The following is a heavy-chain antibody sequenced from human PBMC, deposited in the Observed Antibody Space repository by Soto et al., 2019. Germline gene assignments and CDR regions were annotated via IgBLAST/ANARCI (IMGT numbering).Heavy chain of an antibody. V-gene: IGHV3-33*01. Sequence: GGSLRLSCAASGFTFSNYHMHWVRQSPGRGQEWVAVLWNDGSNKMYADSVKGRFTVSRDNSKNTLYLQMDSLRAEDTAVYYCARIGTWALNFDYWGQGTLVTVSS. J-gene: IGHJ4*02. D-gene: IGHD2-8*01. CDR1: GFTFSNYH. CDR2: LWNDGSNK. CDR3: ARIGTWALNFDY.